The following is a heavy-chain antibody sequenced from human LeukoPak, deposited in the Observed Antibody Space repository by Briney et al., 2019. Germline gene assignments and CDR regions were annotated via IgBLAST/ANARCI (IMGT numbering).Heavy chain of an antibody. CDR3: AKWYLSGFDH. Sequence: GGSLRLSCAASGFTFSSYDMHCVRQAPGKGLEWVAAISFDGSNKYHAVSVEGRFNIYRDASKNTLYEQINRLRPEDSAVYYCAKWYLSGFDHWGQGTLVTVSS. V-gene: IGHV3-30-3*02. D-gene: IGHD1-14*01. J-gene: IGHJ5*02. CDR2: ISFDGSNK. CDR1: GFTFSSYD.